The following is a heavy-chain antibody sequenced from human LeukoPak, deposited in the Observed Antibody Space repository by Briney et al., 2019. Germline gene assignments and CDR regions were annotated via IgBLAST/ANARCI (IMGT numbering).Heavy chain of an antibody. Sequence: GGSLRLSCAASGFTFSSYGMHWVRQVPGKGLEWAAVISHDGSNKYYVDSVKGRFTISRDNSKNTVYLQMNSLRPEDTAVYYCAKAIYYGSGSYPDYWGQGTLVTVSS. D-gene: IGHD3-10*01. CDR3: AKAIYYGSGSYPDY. V-gene: IGHV3-30*18. CDR1: GFTFSSYG. CDR2: ISHDGSNK. J-gene: IGHJ4*02.